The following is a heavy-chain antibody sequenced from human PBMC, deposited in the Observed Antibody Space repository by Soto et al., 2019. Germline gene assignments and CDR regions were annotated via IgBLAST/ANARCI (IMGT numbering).Heavy chain of an antibody. D-gene: IGHD3-10*01. V-gene: IGHV1-18*01. J-gene: IGHJ6*02. CDR2: ISAYNGNT. Sequence: QVRLVQSGAEVKKPGASVKVSSKASGYTFIRNGISWVRQAPGQGLEWMGWISAYNGNTEYAQKFQGRVTMTTDTSTSTAYMELRNLRSDDTAVYYCARDSATLVPGVWGQGTTVTVSS. CDR1: GYTFIRNG. CDR3: ARDSATLVPGV.